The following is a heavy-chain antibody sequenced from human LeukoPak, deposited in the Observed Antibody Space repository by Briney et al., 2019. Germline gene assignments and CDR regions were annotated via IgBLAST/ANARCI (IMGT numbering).Heavy chain of an antibody. CDR1: GYTFTSYA. CDR3: ARAEHFGYCSGGSCYYYGMDV. Sequence: ASVKVSCKASGYTFTSYAMHWVRQAPGQRLEWMGWINAGNGNTKYSQKFQGRVTITRDTSASTAYMELSSLRSEDTAVYYCARAEHFGYCSGGSCYYYGMDVWGQGTTVTVSS. J-gene: IGHJ6*02. D-gene: IGHD2-15*01. CDR2: INAGNGNT. V-gene: IGHV1-3*01.